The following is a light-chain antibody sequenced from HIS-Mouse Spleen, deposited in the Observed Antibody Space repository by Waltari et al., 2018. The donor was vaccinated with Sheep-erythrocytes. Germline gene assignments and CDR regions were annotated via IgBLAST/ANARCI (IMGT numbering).Light chain of an antibody. V-gene: IGLV2-8*01. J-gene: IGLJ3*02. Sequence: QSALTQPPSASGSPGQSVPIPCPGTSSDVGGYHYVPWYQQHPGKAPKLMIYEVSKRPSGVPDRFSGSKSGNTASLTVSGLQAEDEADYYCSSYAGSNNWVFGGGTKLTVL. CDR3: SSYAGSNNWV. CDR1: SSDVGGYHY. CDR2: EVS.